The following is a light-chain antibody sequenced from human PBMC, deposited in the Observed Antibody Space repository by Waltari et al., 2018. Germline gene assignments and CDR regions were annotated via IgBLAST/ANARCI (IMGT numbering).Light chain of an antibody. J-gene: IGKJ4*01. V-gene: IGKV3-20*01. CDR2: GGS. Sequence: DSVLTQSPGTLSLSPGERATLSCRASQSISSYLAWYQQKPGQAPRLLIYGGSSRATGIPDRFSGSGSGTDFTLTISRLEPEDFAVYYCQQYGSSPLSFGGGTKVEI. CDR3: QQYGSSPLS. CDR1: QSISSY.